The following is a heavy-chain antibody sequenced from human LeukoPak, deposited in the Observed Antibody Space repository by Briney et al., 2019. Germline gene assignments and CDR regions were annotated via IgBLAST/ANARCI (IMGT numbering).Heavy chain of an antibody. CDR3: ARGPPNRGFDS. CDR1: GYTFTSYD. CDR2: MSPASGNT. Sequence: ASVKVSCKASGYTFTSYDLNWVRRATGQGLEWMGWMSPASGNTGYAQEFQGRVTMTRDTSVSTAYMELNSLRSEDTAVYYCARGPPNRGFDSWGQGTLVTVSS. D-gene: IGHD7-27*01. V-gene: IGHV1-8*01. J-gene: IGHJ4*02.